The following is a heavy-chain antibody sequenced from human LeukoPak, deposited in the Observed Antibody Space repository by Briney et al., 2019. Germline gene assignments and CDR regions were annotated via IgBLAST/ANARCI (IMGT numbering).Heavy chain of an antibody. D-gene: IGHD6-6*01. Sequence: PGGSLRLSCAASGFTFSSYAMGWVRQAPGKGLEWVSAISGSGGSTYYADSVKGRFTISRDNSKNTLYLQMNSLRAEDTAVYYCALQDSSSSPIFDYWGQGTLVTVSS. CDR1: GFTFSSYA. V-gene: IGHV3-23*01. CDR2: ISGSGGST. J-gene: IGHJ4*02. CDR3: ALQDSSSSPIFDY.